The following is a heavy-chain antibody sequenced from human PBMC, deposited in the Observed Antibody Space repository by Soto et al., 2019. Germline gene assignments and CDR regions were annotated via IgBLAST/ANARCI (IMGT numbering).Heavy chain of an antibody. D-gene: IGHD6-6*01. J-gene: IGHJ5*02. CDR2: THYSGKT. V-gene: IGHV4-31*03. Sequence: SETLSLTCSFSAVSISSGGYYWSWIRQLPWKGLEWIGYTHYSGKTYLNPSLKSRVSISVDTSKNEFSLKVTSVTAADTAVYYCARAARARARPDWFEPLGQGTLVSVS. CDR1: AVSISSGGYY. CDR3: ARAARARARPDWFEP.